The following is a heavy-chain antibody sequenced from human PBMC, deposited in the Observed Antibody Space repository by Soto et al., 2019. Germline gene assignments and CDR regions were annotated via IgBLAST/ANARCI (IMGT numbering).Heavy chain of an antibody. Sequence: AETLSLTCAVYGGSFSGYYWSWIRQPPGKGLEWIGEINHSGSTNYNPSLKSRVTISVDTSKNQFSLKLSSVTAADTAVYYCARGQRGLRYFDWFHWFDPWGQGTLVTVS. D-gene: IGHD3-9*01. V-gene: IGHV4-34*01. J-gene: IGHJ5*02. CDR2: INHSGST. CDR1: GGSFSGYY. CDR3: ARGQRGLRYFDWFHWFDP.